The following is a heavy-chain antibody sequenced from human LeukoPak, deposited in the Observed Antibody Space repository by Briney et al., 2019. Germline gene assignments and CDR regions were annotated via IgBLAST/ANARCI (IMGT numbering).Heavy chain of an antibody. CDR1: GASFSGYY. CDR3: ARDGYNFGSFDY. J-gene: IGHJ4*02. V-gene: IGHV4-34*01. CDR2: TNQRGET. Sequence: PSETLSLTCAVHGASFSGYYWSWIRQPPGKGLEWIGETNQRGETSNNPSLKSRVTISLDTSKNQYSLKRSSVTAADTSVYFCARDGYNFGSFDYWGQGILVTVSS. D-gene: IGHD5-24*01.